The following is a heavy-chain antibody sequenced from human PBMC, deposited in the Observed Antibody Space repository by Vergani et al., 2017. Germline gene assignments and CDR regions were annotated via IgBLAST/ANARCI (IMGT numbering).Heavy chain of an antibody. CDR3: ARGSGRAIFGVVIMGESNWFDP. V-gene: IGHV1-18*01. Sequence: QVQLVQSGAEVKKPGASVKVSCKASGYTFTSYGISWVRQAPGQGLEWMGWISAYNVNTNYAQKLQGRVTMTTDTSTSTAYMELRSLRSDDTAVYYCARGSGRAIFGVVIMGESNWFDPWGQGTLVTVSS. CDR1: GYTFTSYG. D-gene: IGHD3-3*01. CDR2: ISAYNVNT. J-gene: IGHJ5*02.